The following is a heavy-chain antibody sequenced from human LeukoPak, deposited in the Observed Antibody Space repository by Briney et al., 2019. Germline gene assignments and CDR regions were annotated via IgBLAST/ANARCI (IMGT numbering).Heavy chain of an antibody. CDR3: ARSCGRADGAYDGCIAFDT. CDR2: ISTYNVNT. Sequence: ASVKVSCTPSGYTLIQHGITRVRQAPGQGLDWMGWISTYNVNTNYAQKLQGRVTMTTDTSTSTAYMELRSLRSDATAAYYYARSCGRADGAYDGCIAFDTWAQGTMVTVSS. V-gene: IGHV1-18*01. J-gene: IGHJ3*02. D-gene: IGHD5-12*01. CDR1: GYTLIQHG.